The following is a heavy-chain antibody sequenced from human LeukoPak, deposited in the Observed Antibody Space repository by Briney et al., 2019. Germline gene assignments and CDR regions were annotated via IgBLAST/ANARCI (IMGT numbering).Heavy chain of an antibody. V-gene: IGHV3-30*04. CDR3: ARAFRVSAVAEWFDP. Sequence: SGGSLRLSCAASGFTFSSYAMHWVRQAPGKGPEWVAVISYDGSNKYYADSVKGRFTISRDNSKNTLYLQMNSLRAEDTAVYYCARAFRVSAVAEWFDPWGQGTLVTVSS. CDR1: GFTFSSYA. CDR2: ISYDGSNK. J-gene: IGHJ5*02. D-gene: IGHD6-19*01.